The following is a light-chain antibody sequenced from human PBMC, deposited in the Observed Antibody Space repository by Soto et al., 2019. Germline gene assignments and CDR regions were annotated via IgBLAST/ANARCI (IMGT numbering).Light chain of an antibody. Sequence: EVVLTQSPDTLSLSPGEGATLSCRASQTISSNYVAWYQQKPGQAPRLLIYGASSRATGIPDRFSGSGSGTDFTLTISRLEPEDFAVYYCQQYGSSPWTFGQGTKVDIK. J-gene: IGKJ1*01. V-gene: IGKV3-20*01. CDR2: GAS. CDR3: QQYGSSPWT. CDR1: QTISSNY.